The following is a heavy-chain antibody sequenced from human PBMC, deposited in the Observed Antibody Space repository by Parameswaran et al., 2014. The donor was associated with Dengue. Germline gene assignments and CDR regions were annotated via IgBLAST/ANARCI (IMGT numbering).Heavy chain of an antibody. V-gene: IGHV3-30*01. D-gene: IGHD1-26*01. CDR3: ARVSGNYYVDY. J-gene: IGHJ4*02. Sequence: VRQMPGKGLEWVAVISYDGNNKIYADSVKGRFTISRDNSKNTLSLQMNSLRAEDTAVYYCARVSGNYYVDYWGQGTLVTVSS. CDR2: ISYDGNNK.